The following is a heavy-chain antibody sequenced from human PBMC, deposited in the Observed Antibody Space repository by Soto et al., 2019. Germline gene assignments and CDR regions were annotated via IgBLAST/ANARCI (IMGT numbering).Heavy chain of an antibody. CDR3: ATSPYHGFDY. V-gene: IGHV1-18*01. Sequence: QVQLVQSGAEVKKPGASVKVSCQASANTFINSDINWVRQAPGQGLEWMGWISTYNAYTNYAQKLQGRLTMTTDTSTSTAYMELRSLRSDDTAVYYCATSPYHGFDYWGQGTLVTVSS. CDR1: ANTFINSD. J-gene: IGHJ4*02. CDR2: ISTYNAYT.